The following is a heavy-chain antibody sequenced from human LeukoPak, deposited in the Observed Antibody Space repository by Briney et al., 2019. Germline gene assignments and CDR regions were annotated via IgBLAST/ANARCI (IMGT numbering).Heavy chain of an antibody. CDR2: IIPIFGTA. D-gene: IGHD5-18*01. V-gene: IGHV1-69*05. J-gene: IGHJ4*02. Sequence: ASVKVSCKASGGTFSSYAISWVRQAPGQGLDGMGRIIPIFGTANYAQKFQGRVTITTDESTSTAYLEMSSLRSEDTAVYYCATHGGYSYGLFDYWGQGTLVTVSS. CDR3: ATHGGYSYGLFDY. CDR1: GGTFSSYA.